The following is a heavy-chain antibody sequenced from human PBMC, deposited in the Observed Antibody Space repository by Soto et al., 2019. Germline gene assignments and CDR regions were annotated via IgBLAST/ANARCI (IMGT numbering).Heavy chain of an antibody. CDR3: ARRRRGYCSSTSCYAGWFDP. CDR1: GGSFSGYY. Sequence: SETLSLTCAVYGGSFSGYYWSWIRQPPGTGLEWIGEINHSGSTNYNPSLKSRVTISVDTSKNQFYLKLSSVTAADTAVYYCARRRRGYCSSTSCYAGWFDPWGQGTLVTVSS. J-gene: IGHJ5*02. CDR2: INHSGST. V-gene: IGHV4-34*01. D-gene: IGHD2-2*01.